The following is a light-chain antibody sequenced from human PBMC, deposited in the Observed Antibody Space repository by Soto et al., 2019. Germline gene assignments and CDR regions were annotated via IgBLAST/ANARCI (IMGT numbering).Light chain of an antibody. CDR1: QSVGRNY. CDR2: AAS. Sequence: EIVLTQFPGTLSLSPGERATLSCRASQSVGRNYVAWYQQKPGQAPRVIIYAASNRASGIPDRFSGSGSGSALPLTISRLEPEDFAVYYCQQYGNSPWAFGQGTKVEIK. CDR3: QQYGNSPWA. J-gene: IGKJ1*01. V-gene: IGKV3-20*01.